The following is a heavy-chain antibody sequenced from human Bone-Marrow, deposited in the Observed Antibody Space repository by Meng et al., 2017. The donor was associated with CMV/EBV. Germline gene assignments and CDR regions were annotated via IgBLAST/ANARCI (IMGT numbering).Heavy chain of an antibody. Sequence: ASEKVSCKASGYMFSHYGIAWVRQAPGQGLEWIGWTSAYNTDTNYAPVLRGRVTVTANTSTNTGYMELRNFISDDAAVYYCARDGNWFRDYWGQGTLVTVSS. CDR2: TSAYNTDT. D-gene: IGHD3-9*01. J-gene: IGHJ4*02. CDR1: GYMFSHYG. CDR3: ARDGNWFRDY. V-gene: IGHV1-18*01.